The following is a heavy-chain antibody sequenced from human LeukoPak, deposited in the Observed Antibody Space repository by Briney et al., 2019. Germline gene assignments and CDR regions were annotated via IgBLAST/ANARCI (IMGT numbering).Heavy chain of an antibody. J-gene: IGHJ4*02. V-gene: IGHV3-11*04. Sequence: SGGSLRLSCAASGFTFSDYYVTWIRQAPGKGLEWVSYISGSGTTIYYAGSVKGRFTVSRDNAKNSLYLQMNSLRAEDTAVYYCARDAYYYASDSWGQGTLVTVSS. CDR2: ISGSGTTI. CDR3: ARDAYYYASDS. CDR1: GFTFSDYY. D-gene: IGHD3-10*01.